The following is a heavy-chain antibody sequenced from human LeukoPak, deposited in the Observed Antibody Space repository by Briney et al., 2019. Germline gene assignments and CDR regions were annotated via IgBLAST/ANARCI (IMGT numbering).Heavy chain of an antibody. CDR3: ARGPDYCSSTSCPHYYYYYGMDF. CDR2: INPNSGGT. J-gene: IGHJ6*02. Sequence: ASVKVSCKASGYTFTGYYMHWVRQAPGQGLEWMGWINPNSGGTNYAQKFQGWVTMTRDTSISTAYMELSRLRSDDTAVYYCARGPDYCSSTSCPHYYYYYGMDFWGQGTTVTVSS. D-gene: IGHD2-2*01. V-gene: IGHV1-2*04. CDR1: GYTFTGYY.